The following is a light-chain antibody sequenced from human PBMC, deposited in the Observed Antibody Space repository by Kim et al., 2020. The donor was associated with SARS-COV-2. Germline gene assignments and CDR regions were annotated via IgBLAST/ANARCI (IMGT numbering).Light chain of an antibody. CDR3: LLYYGGSWV. J-gene: IGLJ3*02. Sequence: PGGTVTLTCASSTGAVTSGYYPNWFQQRPGQAPRALIYSLSNKHSWTPARFSGSLLGGKAALTLSGVQPEDEAEYYCLLYYGGSWVFGGGTQLTVL. CDR1: TGAVTSGYY. CDR2: SLS. V-gene: IGLV7-43*01.